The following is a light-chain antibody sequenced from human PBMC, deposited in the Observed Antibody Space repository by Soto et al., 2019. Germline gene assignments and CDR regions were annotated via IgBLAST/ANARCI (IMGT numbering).Light chain of an antibody. CDR2: GAS. V-gene: IGKV3-15*01. J-gene: IGKJ1*01. CDR1: QSVSSN. Sequence: EIVMTQSPATLSVSPGERATLSCRASQSVSSNLAWYQQKPGQAPRLLIYGASTRATGIPARFSGSGSGTEFTLIISSLQSEDFAVYYCQQYNNWPPWPFGQGIKV. CDR3: QQYNNWPPWP.